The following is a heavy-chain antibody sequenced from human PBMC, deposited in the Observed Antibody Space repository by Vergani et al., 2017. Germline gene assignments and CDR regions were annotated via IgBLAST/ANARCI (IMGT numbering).Heavy chain of an antibody. V-gene: IGHV3-21*01. CDR1: GFTFSSYS. CDR2: IGSSGSYI. D-gene: IGHD1-26*01. J-gene: IGHJ3*02. CDR3: ARDRYGSYAFDI. Sequence: EVQLVESGGGLVKPGGSLRLSCAVSGFTFSSYSMNWVRQAPGKGLEWVSSIGSSGSYIYYADSLKGRFTISRDHAKNSLFLQMNSRRAEDTAVYYCARDRYGSYAFDIWGQGTMVTVSS.